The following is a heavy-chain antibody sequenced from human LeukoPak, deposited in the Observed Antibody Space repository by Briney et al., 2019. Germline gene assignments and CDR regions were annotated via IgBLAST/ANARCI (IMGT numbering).Heavy chain of an antibody. D-gene: IGHD3-22*01. Sequence: SVKVSCKASGGTFSSYAISWVRQAPGQGLEWMGRIIPIFGTANYAQKFQGRVTITTDESTSTAYMELSSLRSEDTAVYYCARAHDSSASNPYPNVFDIWGQGTMVTVSS. V-gene: IGHV1-69*05. CDR1: GGTFSSYA. J-gene: IGHJ3*02. CDR2: IIPIFGTA. CDR3: ARAHDSSASNPYPNVFDI.